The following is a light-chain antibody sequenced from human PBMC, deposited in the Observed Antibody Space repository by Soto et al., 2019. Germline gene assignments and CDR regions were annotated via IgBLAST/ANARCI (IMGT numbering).Light chain of an antibody. CDR1: RSDVAGYNY. J-gene: IGLJ3*02. CDR2: EVS. V-gene: IGLV2-14*01. CDR3: SSYTTSSTWV. Sequence: QAALTQPASVSGSPGQSITISCTGTRSDVAGYNYVSWYQQHPGKAPKLMIYEVSDRPSGVSNRFSGSKSGNTASLTISGLQAEDEADYYCSSYTTSSTWVFGGGTKVTVL.